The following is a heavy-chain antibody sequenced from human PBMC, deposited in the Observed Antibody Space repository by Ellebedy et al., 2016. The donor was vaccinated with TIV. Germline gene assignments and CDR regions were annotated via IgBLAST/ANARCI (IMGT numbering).Heavy chain of an antibody. V-gene: IGHV3-23*01. J-gene: IGHJ4*02. D-gene: IGHD3-22*01. CDR1: GFTFSSYA. Sequence: GESLKISCAASGFTFSSYAMGWVRQAPGKGLEWVAAISGSGGSTYYADSVKGRFTISRDNSKSTLYLQMNSLRAEDTAVYYCAKDDYYDSSGYFDYWGQGTLVTVSS. CDR2: ISGSGGST. CDR3: AKDDYYDSSGYFDY.